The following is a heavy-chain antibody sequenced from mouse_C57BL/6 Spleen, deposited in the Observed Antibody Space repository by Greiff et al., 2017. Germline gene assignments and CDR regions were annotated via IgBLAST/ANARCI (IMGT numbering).Heavy chain of an antibody. CDR2: IYPGSGNT. Sequence: QVHVKQSGAELVRPGASVKLSCKASGYSFTDYYINWVKQRPGQGLEWIARIYPGSGNTYYNEKFKGKATLTAEKSSSTAYMQLSSLTSEDSAVYFCARENYYGSPSFDYWGQGTTLTVSS. V-gene: IGHV1-76*01. CDR1: GYSFTDYY. J-gene: IGHJ2*01. D-gene: IGHD1-1*01. CDR3: ARENYYGSPSFDY.